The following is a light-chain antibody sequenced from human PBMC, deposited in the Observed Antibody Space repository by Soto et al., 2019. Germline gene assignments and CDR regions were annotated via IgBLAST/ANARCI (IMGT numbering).Light chain of an antibody. CDR2: CPS. Sequence: HSTGRLSWTQWEIPPRSCRASQNXSSNLALYQQKPGQAPSVLXDCPSRRATGIPDRLSGSGSGTDFTLTISLLEPEDFVVYYINVYDSLLRTFAQGTQVD. J-gene: IGKJ3*01. V-gene: IGKV3-20*01. CDR3: NVYDSLLRT. CDR1: QNXSSN.